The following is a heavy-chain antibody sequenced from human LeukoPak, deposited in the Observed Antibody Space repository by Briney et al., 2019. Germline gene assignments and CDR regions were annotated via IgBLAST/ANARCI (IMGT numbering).Heavy chain of an antibody. J-gene: IGHJ4*02. Sequence: ASVKVSCTASGYXFTDYLMHWVRQAPGQGLEWMGWINPNSGGTKYAQKFQGRVTMTRDTSISTAYMEVSRVRSDDTAVYYCARFYYDSSGRFDYWGQGTLVTVSS. CDR3: ARFYYDSSGRFDY. D-gene: IGHD3-22*01. CDR1: GYXFTDYL. V-gene: IGHV1-2*02. CDR2: INPNSGGT.